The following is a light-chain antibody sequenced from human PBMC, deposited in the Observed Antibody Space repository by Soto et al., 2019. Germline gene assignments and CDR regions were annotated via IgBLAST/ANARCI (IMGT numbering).Light chain of an antibody. J-gene: IGKJ3*01. CDR2: DAM. CDR1: QDISDY. CDR3: QHFVNLHYT. V-gene: IGKV1-33*01. Sequence: DIQMTQSPSFLSASVGDRVTITCQASQDISDYLNWYQQKPGQAPKLLIHDAMHLDTGVPSRFSGSGSGANFIFTISSLQPEDIAPYYCQHFVNLHYTFGPGTTVDLK.